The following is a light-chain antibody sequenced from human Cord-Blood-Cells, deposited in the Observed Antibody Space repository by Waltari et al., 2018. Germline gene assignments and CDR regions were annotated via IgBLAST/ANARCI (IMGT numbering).Light chain of an antibody. CDR1: SGPSSYA. J-gene: IGLJ3*02. CDR3: QTWGTGMKV. V-gene: IGLV4-69*01. Sequence: QLVLTKSPSASASLGASVKLTCPLSSGPSSYAIARHPQQPEKGPRYLMKLNSDGSHSKGDGIPDRFSGSSSGAERYLTISSLQSEDEADYYCQTWGTGMKVFGGGTKLTVL. CDR2: LNSDGSH.